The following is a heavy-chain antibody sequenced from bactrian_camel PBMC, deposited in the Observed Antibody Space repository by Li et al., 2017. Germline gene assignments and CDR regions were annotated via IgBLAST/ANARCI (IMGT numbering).Heavy chain of an antibody. CDR2: TDSDDRDGV. D-gene: IGHD3*01. CDR1: RRVYSGYC. Sequence: QVQLQESGGESVQAGGSLRLSCRTSRRVYSGYCMGWFRQAPGKKREAIAITDSDDRDGVSYAASVKGRFTFSKDTAKKTTYLQLNSLKPEDTAMYYCAAGETAAMGWTRTCPEWDYWGQGTQVTVS. J-gene: IGHJ4*01. V-gene: IGHV3S53*01. CDR3: AAGETAAMGWTRTCPEWDY.